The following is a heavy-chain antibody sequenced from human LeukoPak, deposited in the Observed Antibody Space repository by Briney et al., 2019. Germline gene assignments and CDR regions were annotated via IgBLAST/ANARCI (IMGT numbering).Heavy chain of an antibody. D-gene: IGHD4-17*01. CDR3: ARAYGGDYGDYDSYFDL. CDR1: GFTFSSYS. J-gene: IGHJ2*01. CDR2: ISSSSSTI. Sequence: GGSLRLSCAASGFTFSSYSMNWVRQAPGKGLEWVSYISSSSSTIYYADSVNGRFTISRDNAKNSLYLQMNSMRDEDTAVYYCARAYGGDYGDYDSYFDLWGRGTLVTVSS. V-gene: IGHV3-48*02.